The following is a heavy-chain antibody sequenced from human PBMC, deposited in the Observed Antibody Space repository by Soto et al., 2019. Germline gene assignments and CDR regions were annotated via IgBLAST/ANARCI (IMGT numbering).Heavy chain of an antibody. CDR3: ARVFSSGSGWMYYFDF. V-gene: IGHV4-4*02. CDR1: SGSISTGNW. CDR2: IYYTGAT. Sequence: QVELQESGPRLVKSSGTLSLTCEVSSGSISTGNWWSWVRQPPGKGLEWIGEIYYTGATNYNPSLKSRVTMTIDKSKDQSSVILTSATAADTAVYYCARVFSSGSGWMYYFDFWGQGILVSVSS. J-gene: IGHJ4*02. D-gene: IGHD6-25*01.